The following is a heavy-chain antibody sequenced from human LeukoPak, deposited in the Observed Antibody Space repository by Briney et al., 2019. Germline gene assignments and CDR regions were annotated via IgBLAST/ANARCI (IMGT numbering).Heavy chain of an antibody. CDR3: AGARWLQLPGF. CDR1: GVFITGYY. D-gene: IGHD5-24*01. CDR2: IYYTGST. V-gene: IGHV4-59*01. J-gene: IGHJ4*02. Sequence: SETLSLTCTVSGVFITGYYWSWVRQPPGEGLEWIGYIYYTGSTNYNPSLKSRVTISVDTSKNQFSLKLSSVTAADTAIYYCAGARWLQLPGFWGQGTLVTVSS.